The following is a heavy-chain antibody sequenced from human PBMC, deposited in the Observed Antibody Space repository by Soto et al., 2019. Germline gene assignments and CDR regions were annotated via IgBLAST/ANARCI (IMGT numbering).Heavy chain of an antibody. J-gene: IGHJ4*02. D-gene: IGHD3-16*01. Sequence: PSETLSLTCSVSGGSISSGNYYWSWVRQPPGKGLEWIGNIYYSGNTYYNPSLKSRLTISVDTSENQFSLRLSSVTAADTSVYYCATQGDRVAYFDYWGQGTLVTVSS. CDR2: IYYSGNT. V-gene: IGHV4-30-4*08. CDR1: GGSISSGNYY. CDR3: ATQGDRVAYFDY.